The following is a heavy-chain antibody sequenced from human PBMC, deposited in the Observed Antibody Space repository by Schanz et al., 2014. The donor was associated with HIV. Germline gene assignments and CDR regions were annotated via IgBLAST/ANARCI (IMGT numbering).Heavy chain of an antibody. J-gene: IGHJ6*02. CDR2: ISYSGNT. CDR3: ARDVVVQSHALMDV. V-gene: IGHV4-31*03. CDR1: GGSVSSGTNF. D-gene: IGHD2-21*01. Sequence: QVQLQESGPGLVKPSQTLSLTCTVSGGSVSSGTNFWNWIRQHPGKGLEWIGYISYSGNTYYNPSFKSRGIISADTSKNQFSLRLSSVTAADTAVYYCARDVVVQSHALMDVWGQGATVTVSS.